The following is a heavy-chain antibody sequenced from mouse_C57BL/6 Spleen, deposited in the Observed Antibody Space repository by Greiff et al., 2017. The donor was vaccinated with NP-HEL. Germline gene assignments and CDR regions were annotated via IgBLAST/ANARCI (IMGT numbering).Heavy chain of an antibody. Sequence: QVQLQQSGAELVKPGASVKMSCKASGYTFTTYPIEWMKQNHGQSLEWIGNFHPYNDDTKYNEKFKGKATLTVEKSSSTVYLELSRLTSEDSAVYYGARGYYCGSSYGWYFDVWGTGTTVTVSS. CDR1: GYTFTTYP. CDR2: FHPYNDDT. V-gene: IGHV1-47*01. CDR3: ARGYYCGSSYGWYFDV. J-gene: IGHJ1*03. D-gene: IGHD1-1*01.